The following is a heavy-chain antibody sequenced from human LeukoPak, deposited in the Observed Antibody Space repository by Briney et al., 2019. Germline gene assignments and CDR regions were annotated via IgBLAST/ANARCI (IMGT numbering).Heavy chain of an antibody. CDR1: GRSFSGYY. CDR3: ARVYGSGSYYNGYYYYYMDV. Sequence: SETLSLTCAVYGRSFSGYYWTWIRQPPGEGLEWVGEINDSGSTNYNPSLKSRVSISVDTSKNQFSLKLRSVTAADTAVYYCARVYGSGSYYNGYYYYYMDVWGKGTTVTISS. CDR2: INDSGST. D-gene: IGHD3-10*01. V-gene: IGHV4-34*01. J-gene: IGHJ6*03.